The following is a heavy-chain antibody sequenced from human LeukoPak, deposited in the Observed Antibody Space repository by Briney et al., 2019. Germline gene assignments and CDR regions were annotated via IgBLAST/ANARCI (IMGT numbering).Heavy chain of an antibody. D-gene: IGHD3-16*02. Sequence: PSETLSLTCAVYGGSFSGYYWSWIRQPPGKGLEWIGEINHSGSTNYNPSLKSRVTISVDTSKNQFSLKLSSVTAADTAVYYCARFYDYVWGSYRFDYWGQGTLVTVSS. CDR1: GGSFSGYY. V-gene: IGHV4-34*01. CDR3: ARFYDYVWGSYRFDY. J-gene: IGHJ4*02. CDR2: INHSGST.